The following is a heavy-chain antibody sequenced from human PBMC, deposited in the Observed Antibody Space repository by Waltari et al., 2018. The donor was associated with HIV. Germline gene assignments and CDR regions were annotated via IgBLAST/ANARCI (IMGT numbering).Heavy chain of an antibody. Sequence: QVQLVQSGAEMKMPESSVKVSCKASGGGFGSYTIRWGRQAPGQGLEWMGGIIPKLGATHFAQKFQGRVTISADESTSTVYLELTSLRSDDTAVYYCARGGCSGRTCYSKSFDLWGQGTKVTVSS. D-gene: IGHD2-15*01. CDR1: GGGFGSYT. J-gene: IGHJ3*01. CDR3: ARGGCSGRTCYSKSFDL. CDR2: IIPKLGAT. V-gene: IGHV1-69*01.